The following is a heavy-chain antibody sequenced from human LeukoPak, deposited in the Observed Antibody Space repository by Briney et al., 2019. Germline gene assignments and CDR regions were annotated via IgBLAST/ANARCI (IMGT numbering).Heavy chain of an antibody. V-gene: IGHV4-59*01. Sequence: PSETLSLTCTVSGGSINSNYWSWIRQSPGKGLEWIGYIYNSGSPNYNPSLKSRVTISVDSSKNQFSLRLTSVTGADTAVYYCARDGEYYDSSGYSGGYFDSWGQGTLVTVSS. D-gene: IGHD3-22*01. CDR2: IYNSGSP. CDR1: GGSINSNY. J-gene: IGHJ4*02. CDR3: ARDGEYYDSSGYSGGYFDS.